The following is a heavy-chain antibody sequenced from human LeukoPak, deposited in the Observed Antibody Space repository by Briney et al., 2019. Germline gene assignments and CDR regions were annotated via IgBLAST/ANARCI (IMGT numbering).Heavy chain of an antibody. CDR1: GFTFSDYY. V-gene: IGHV3-11*01. CDR3: ARGLPATLLDY. D-gene: IGHD2-2*01. Sequence: PGGSLRLSCAASGFTFSDYYVSWIRQAPGKGLEWVSYISSSDSTIYYADSVKGRFTISRDNAKNSLYLQMNSLRAEDTAIYYCARGLPATLLDYWGQGTLVTVSS. J-gene: IGHJ4*02. CDR2: ISSSDSTI.